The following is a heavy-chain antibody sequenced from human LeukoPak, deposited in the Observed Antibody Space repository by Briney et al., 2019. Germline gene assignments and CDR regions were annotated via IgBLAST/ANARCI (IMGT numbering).Heavy chain of an antibody. CDR2: ISAYNGNT. Sequence: GASVKVSCKASGYAFTSYGISWVRQAPGQGLEWMGWISAYNGNTNYAQKLQGRVTMTTDTSTSTAYMELRSLRSDDTAVYYCARVPYSRGWYGTYYFDYWGQGTLVTVSS. J-gene: IGHJ4*02. D-gene: IGHD6-19*01. V-gene: IGHV1-18*01. CDR1: GYAFTSYG. CDR3: ARVPYSRGWYGTYYFDY.